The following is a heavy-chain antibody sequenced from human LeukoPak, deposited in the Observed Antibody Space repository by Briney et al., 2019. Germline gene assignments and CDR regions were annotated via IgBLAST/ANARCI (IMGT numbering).Heavy chain of an antibody. D-gene: IGHD3-10*01. CDR2: IIASNGYT. J-gene: IGHJ4*02. CDR1: GYTFSSYG. V-gene: IGHV1-18*01. CDR3: ARNVSRVPDY. Sequence: ASVKVSCKASGYTFSSYGISRVRQAPGQGLEWMGWIIASNGYTNYAQKFQGRVTMTTDTSTSTAYVELRSLTSDDTAVYYCARNVSRVPDYWGQGTLVTVSS.